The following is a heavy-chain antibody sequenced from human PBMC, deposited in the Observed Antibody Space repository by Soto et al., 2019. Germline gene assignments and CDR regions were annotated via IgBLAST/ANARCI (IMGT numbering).Heavy chain of an antibody. J-gene: IGHJ4*02. CDR1: GFSLSTSGVG. V-gene: IGHV2-5*02. CDR3: ARTDEVTGYFDY. D-gene: IGHD4-4*01. Sequence: QITLKESGTTRVKPTQTLTLTCTYSGFSLSTSGVGVGWIRQPPGKALEWLALIYWDDDKRYSPSLKSRLTITKDTSKNQVVLTMTNMDPVDTATYYCARTDEVTGYFDYWGQGTLVTVSS. CDR2: IYWDDDK.